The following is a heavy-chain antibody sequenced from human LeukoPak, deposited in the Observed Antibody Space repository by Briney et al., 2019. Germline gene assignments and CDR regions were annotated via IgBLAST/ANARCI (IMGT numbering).Heavy chain of an antibody. J-gene: IGHJ4*02. CDR3: ARGSPAHRLVKDY. CDR2: INHSGKT. Sequence: SETLSLTCAVYGGSYSGYYWSWIPDPPGRGREWSGEINHSGKTKYNPSLKSRVTISVDTSKNQCSLKPSSVTAAETAGYYCARGSPAHRLVKDYWGQGTLVTVSS. CDR1: GGSYSGYY. D-gene: IGHD3-9*01. V-gene: IGHV4-34*01.